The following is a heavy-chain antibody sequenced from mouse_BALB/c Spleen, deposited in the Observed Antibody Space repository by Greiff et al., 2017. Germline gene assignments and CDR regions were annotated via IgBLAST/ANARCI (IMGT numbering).Heavy chain of an antibody. CDR2: ISDGGSYT. D-gene: IGHD2-3*01. Sequence: EVKLVESGGGLVKPGGSLKLSCAASGFTSSDYYMYWVRQTPEKRLEWVATISDGGSYTYYPDSVKGRFTISRDNAKNNLYLQMSSLKSEDTAMYYCAREDGYYSAYWGQGTLVTVSA. J-gene: IGHJ3*01. CDR1: GFTSSDYY. CDR3: AREDGYYSAY. V-gene: IGHV5-4*02.